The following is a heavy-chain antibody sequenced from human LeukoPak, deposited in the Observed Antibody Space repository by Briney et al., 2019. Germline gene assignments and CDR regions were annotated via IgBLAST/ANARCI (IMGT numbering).Heavy chain of an antibody. D-gene: IGHD6-19*01. CDR2: ISGTGGDT. Sequence: GGSLRLSCAASGFTFSNYAMGWVRQAPGKGLEWVSGISGTGGDTDYADSVKGRFTISRDNSENTLYLQMNSLRAEDTAVYYCAKGSRSGWHYYFDYWGQGTLVTASS. V-gene: IGHV3-23*01. CDR1: GFTFSNYA. CDR3: AKGSRSGWHYYFDY. J-gene: IGHJ4*02.